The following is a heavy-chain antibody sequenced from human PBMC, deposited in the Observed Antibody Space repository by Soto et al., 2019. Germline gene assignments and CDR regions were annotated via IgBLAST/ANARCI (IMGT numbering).Heavy chain of an antibody. CDR2: ISDTGSSH. CDR3: AKDRGGDCPDNSCYFGADY. Sequence: GGSLRLSCVGSGFTFSSYGMHWVRQAPGKGLECVAVISDTGSSHYYAASVEGRFTISRENSKNTLSLHMDRLRVEDTAVYYCAKDRGGDCPDNSCYFGADYWGQGTPVTSPQ. V-gene: IGHV3-30*18. CDR1: GFTFSSYG. D-gene: IGHD2-2*01. J-gene: IGHJ4*02.